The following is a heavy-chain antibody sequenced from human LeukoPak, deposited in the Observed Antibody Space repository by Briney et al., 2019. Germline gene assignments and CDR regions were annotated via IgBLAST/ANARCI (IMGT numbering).Heavy chain of an antibody. CDR2: IYPRDGST. CDR1: GYTFTSNY. V-gene: IGHV1-46*01. CDR3: ARDQEGFDY. J-gene: IGHJ4*02. Sequence: ASVKVSCKASGYTFTSNYIHWVRQAPGQGLEWMGMIYPRDGSTRYAQKFQGRVTVTRYTSTSTVHMELSGLRSDDTAVYYCARDQEGFDYWGQGTLVTVSS.